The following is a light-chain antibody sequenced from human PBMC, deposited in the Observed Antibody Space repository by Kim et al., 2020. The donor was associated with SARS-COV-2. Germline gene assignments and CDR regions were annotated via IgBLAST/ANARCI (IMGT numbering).Light chain of an antibody. J-gene: IGKJ1*01. Sequence: TPGERATLSCRASQSVSSNLAWYQQKPGQAHRLLIYGASTRATGIPARFSGSGAGTEFTLTISSLQSEDFAVYYCQQYNNWTPWTFGQGTKVDIK. CDR3: QQYNNWTPWT. V-gene: IGKV3-15*01. CDR1: QSVSSN. CDR2: GAS.